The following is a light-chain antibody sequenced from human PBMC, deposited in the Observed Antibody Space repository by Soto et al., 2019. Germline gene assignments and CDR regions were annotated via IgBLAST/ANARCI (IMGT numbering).Light chain of an antibody. CDR2: GAS. CDR1: QSVSSSY. Sequence: EIVLTQSPGTLSLSPGERATLSCRASQSVSSSYLAWYQQKPGQAPRLLIYGASSRATGIPDRFSGSGSGTDFTLTISRLEPEDFAVYYCKKYGSSLITFGQGTRLEMK. CDR3: KKYGSSLIT. V-gene: IGKV3-20*01. J-gene: IGKJ5*01.